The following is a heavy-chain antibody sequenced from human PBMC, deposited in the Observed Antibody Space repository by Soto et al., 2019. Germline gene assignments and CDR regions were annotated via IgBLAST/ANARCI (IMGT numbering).Heavy chain of an antibody. V-gene: IGHV4-31*03. D-gene: IGHD2-2*01. CDR1: GDSISGGASF. CDR3: AKLSCTSSTCYFPGWFDP. Sequence: KPSETLSLTCTVSGDSISGGASFWSWIRQPPGKGLEWIANVYYSGSSYYNPSLKSRLTISVDTTKNQFSPQLKSMTAADTAVHYCAKLSCTSSTCYFPGWFDPWGQGTPVTVSS. J-gene: IGHJ5*02. CDR2: VYYSGSS.